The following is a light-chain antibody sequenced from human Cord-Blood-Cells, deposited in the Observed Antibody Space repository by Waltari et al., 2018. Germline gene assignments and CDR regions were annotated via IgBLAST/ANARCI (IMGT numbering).Light chain of an antibody. V-gene: IGKV1-33*01. Sequence: DLQMTQSPSFLSASVGDRVPITCQASQDISNYLNWYQQKTGKTPKLLIYDASNLETGVPSRFSGSGSGTDFTFTISSLQPEDIATYYCQQYDNLPFTFGPGTKVDIK. J-gene: IGKJ3*01. CDR3: QQYDNLPFT. CDR2: DAS. CDR1: QDISNY.